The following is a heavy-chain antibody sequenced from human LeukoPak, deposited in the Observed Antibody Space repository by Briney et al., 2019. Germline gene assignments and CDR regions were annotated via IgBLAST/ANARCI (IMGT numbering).Heavy chain of an antibody. CDR2: IYYSGST. D-gene: IGHD3-10*01. V-gene: IGHV4-38-2*01. Sequence: SETLSLTCAVSGYSISSGYYWGWIRQPPGKGLEWIGSIYYSGSTYYNPSLKSRVTISVDTSKNQFSLKLSSVTAADTAVYYCARLRYTYYYGSGSLEFDYWGQGTLVTVSS. CDR3: ARLRYTYYYGSGSLEFDY. CDR1: GYSISSGYY. J-gene: IGHJ4*02.